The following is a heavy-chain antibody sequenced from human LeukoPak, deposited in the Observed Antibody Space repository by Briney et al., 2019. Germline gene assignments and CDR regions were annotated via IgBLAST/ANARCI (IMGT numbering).Heavy chain of an antibody. V-gene: IGHV4-61*02. CDR3: ARDAVWDDYDFWSGPANYYMDV. CDR1: GGSISSGSYY. CDR2: IYTSGST. Sequence: PSETLSLTCTVSGGSISSGSYYWSWIRQPAGTGLEWIGRIYTSGSTNYNPSLKSRVTISVDTSKNQFSLKLSSVTAADTAVYYCARDAVWDDYDFWSGPANYYMDVWGKGATVTVSS. D-gene: IGHD3-3*01. J-gene: IGHJ6*03.